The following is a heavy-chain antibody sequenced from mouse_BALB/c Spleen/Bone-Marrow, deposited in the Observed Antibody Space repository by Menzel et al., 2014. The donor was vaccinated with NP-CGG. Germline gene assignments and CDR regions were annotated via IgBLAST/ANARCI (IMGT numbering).Heavy chain of an antibody. Sequence: QVQLQQSGAGLVKPGASVKLSCTASGYTFTVYWMHWVKQTPGKGLEWIGEINHRNGRNTYNENFKSMATLTVDKSSSTAYMQLSSLTSEDSAVFYGARLIYGSSYIVDFWGQGTSVTVSS. V-gene: IGHV1S81*02. J-gene: IGHJ4*01. CDR1: GYTFTVYW. D-gene: IGHD1-1*01. CDR3: ARLIYGSSYIVDF. CDR2: INHRNGRN.